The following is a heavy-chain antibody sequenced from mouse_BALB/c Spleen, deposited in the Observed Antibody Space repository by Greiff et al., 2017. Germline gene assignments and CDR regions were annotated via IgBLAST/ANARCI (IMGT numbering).Heavy chain of an antibody. CDR1: GYTFTSYW. CDR2: INPSTGYT. D-gene: IGHD2-2*01. Sequence: QVQLQQSAAELAKPGASVKMSCKASGYTFTSYWMHWVKQRPGQGLEWIGYINPSTGYTEYNQKFKDKATLTADKSSSTAYMQLSSLTSEDSAVYYCARQVGDHGYDGGYYWGQGTTLTVSS. J-gene: IGHJ2*01. CDR3: ARQVGDHGYDGGYY. V-gene: IGHV1-4*02.